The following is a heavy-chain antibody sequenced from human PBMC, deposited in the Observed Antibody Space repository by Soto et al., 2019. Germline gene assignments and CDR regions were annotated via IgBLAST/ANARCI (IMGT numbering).Heavy chain of an antibody. CDR2: MNPNSVNT. Sequence: QVQLVQSGAEVKKPGASVKVSCKASGYTFTSYDINWVRQATGQGLEWMGRMNPNSVNTGYAQRFQGIVTMTRNTSISTAYMELSSLRSEVTSVYYCAREYSSGWSKDWGQGTLVTVSS. V-gene: IGHV1-8*01. CDR1: GYTFTSYD. CDR3: AREYSSGWSKD. J-gene: IGHJ4*02. D-gene: IGHD6-19*01.